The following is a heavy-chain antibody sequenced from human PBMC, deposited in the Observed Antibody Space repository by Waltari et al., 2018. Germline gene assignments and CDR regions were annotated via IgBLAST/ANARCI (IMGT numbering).Heavy chain of an antibody. Sequence: QIQLVQSGAEVKKPGASLKVSCKASGYSFTSYGITWVRQAPGQGLEWMGWISVYNGNTKYAQKLQGRVSMTTDTSTSTAYMELMSLRSDDTAVYYCARVLGYCSSTGCYGAIDYWGQGTLVTVSS. CDR1: GYSFTSYG. CDR2: ISVYNGNT. V-gene: IGHV1-18*01. D-gene: IGHD2-2*01. J-gene: IGHJ4*02. CDR3: ARVLGYCSSTGCYGAIDY.